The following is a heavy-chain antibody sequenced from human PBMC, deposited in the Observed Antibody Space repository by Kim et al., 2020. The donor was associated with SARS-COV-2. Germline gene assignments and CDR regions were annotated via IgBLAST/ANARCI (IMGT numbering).Heavy chain of an antibody. J-gene: IGHJ3*02. Sequence: ASVKVSCRASGYIFTSFAMHWVRQAPGQGLEWMGWINAGNGNTKYSQKFQGRVTITRDTSASTVYMELRSLRSEDTAVYYCARALVRGYSYGFDAFDIWGQGTMVTVSS. CDR3: ARALVRGYSYGFDAFDI. CDR2: INAGNGNT. CDR1: GYIFTSFA. V-gene: IGHV1-3*01. D-gene: IGHD5-18*01.